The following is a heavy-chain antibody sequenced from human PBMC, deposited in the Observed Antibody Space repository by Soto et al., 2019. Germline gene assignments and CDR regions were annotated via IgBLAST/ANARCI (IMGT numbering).Heavy chain of an antibody. J-gene: IGHJ6*02. D-gene: IGHD1-26*01. Sequence: QVQLVESGGGVVQPGRSLRLSCAASGFTFSSYGIHWVRQAPGKGLEWVAVISYDGSNKYYADSVKGRFTISRDNSKNTLYLQMNSLRAEDTAVYYCAKMVSGSYNGMDVWGQGTTVTVSS. V-gene: IGHV3-30*18. CDR3: AKMVSGSYNGMDV. CDR2: ISYDGSNK. CDR1: GFTFSSYG.